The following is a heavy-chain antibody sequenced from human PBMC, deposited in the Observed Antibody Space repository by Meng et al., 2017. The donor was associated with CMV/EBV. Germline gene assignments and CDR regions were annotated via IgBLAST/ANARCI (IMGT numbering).Heavy chain of an antibody. CDR2: IYYSGST. J-gene: IGHJ4*02. V-gene: IGHV4-30-4*08. D-gene: IGHD6-13*01. CDR3: ARGGIAAAGLH. Sequence: QVQLQVPGPGLVKPSQTLSLTCTGSGGSISSGDYYWSWIRQPPGKGLEWIGYIYYSGSTYYNPSLKSRVTISVDTSKNQFSLKLSSVTAADTAVYYCARGGIAAAGLHWGQGTLVTVSS. CDR1: GGSISSGDYY.